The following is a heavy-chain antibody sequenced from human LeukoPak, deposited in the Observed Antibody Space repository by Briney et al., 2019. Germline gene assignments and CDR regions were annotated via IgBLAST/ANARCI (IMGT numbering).Heavy chain of an antibody. CDR2: IYYSGST. CDR1: GGSISIYY. CDR3: ARVVAAAAPLDP. D-gene: IGHD6-13*01. V-gene: IGHV4-59*01. Sequence: SEPLSFTCTVSGGSISIYYWSWIRQPPGKGLEWMGYIYYSGSTNYSPSLKSRVTISEDTSKNQFSLKLSSVTAAHTAVYYCARVVAAAAPLDPWGQGTLVTVSS. J-gene: IGHJ5*02.